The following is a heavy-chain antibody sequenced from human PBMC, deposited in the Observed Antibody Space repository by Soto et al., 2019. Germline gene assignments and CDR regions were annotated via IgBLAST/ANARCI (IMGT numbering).Heavy chain of an antibody. CDR2: ISSSSTI. CDR1: GITFSNAW. CDR3: ARDYVGAYCSSTRCYSDYYYGMDV. D-gene: IGHD2-2*01. Sequence: GSLRLSCVVSGITFSNAWMSWVRQPPGKGLEWVSYISSSSTIYYADSVKGRFTISRDNAKNSLYLHMNSLRAEDTAVYYCARDYVGAYCSSTRCYSDYYYGMDVWGQGTTVTVSS. V-gene: IGHV3-48*01. J-gene: IGHJ6*02.